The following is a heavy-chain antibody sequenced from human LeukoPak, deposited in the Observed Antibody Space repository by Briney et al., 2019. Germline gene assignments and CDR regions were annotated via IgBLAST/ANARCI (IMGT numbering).Heavy chain of an antibody. CDR3: ARDRRNAFDY. CDR2: IWYDGSNK. CDR1: GFNFSSYG. V-gene: IGHV3-33*01. J-gene: IGHJ4*02. Sequence: PGGSLRLSCAASGFNFSSYGMHWVRQAPGKGLEWVAVIWYDGSNKYYADSVKGRFTISRDNSKNPLYLQMNSLRVEDTAVYSCARDRRNAFDYWGQGTLVTVSS. D-gene: IGHD1-1*01.